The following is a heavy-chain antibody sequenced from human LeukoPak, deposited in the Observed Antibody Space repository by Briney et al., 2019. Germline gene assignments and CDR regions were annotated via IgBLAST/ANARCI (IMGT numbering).Heavy chain of an antibody. J-gene: IGHJ4*02. V-gene: IGHV4-39*01. CDR3: ARRTIVATIDY. Sequence: SETLFLTCTVSGGSISSSGYYWSWIRQPPGKGLEWIGSVYYSGSTFYNPSLKSRVTISVDTSKNQFSLNLISVTAADTAVYYCARRTIVATIDYWGQGTLVTVSS. D-gene: IGHD5-12*01. CDR1: GGSISSSGYY. CDR2: VYYSGST.